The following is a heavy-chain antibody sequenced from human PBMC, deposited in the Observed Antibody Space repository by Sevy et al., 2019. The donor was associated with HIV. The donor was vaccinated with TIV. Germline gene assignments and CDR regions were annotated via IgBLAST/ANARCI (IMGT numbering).Heavy chain of an antibody. J-gene: IGHJ4*02. CDR3: ARSSHYYDSSGYYYFDY. CDR1: GYTFTSYG. V-gene: IGHV1-18*01. D-gene: IGHD3-22*01. CDR2: ISAYNGNT. Sequence: ASVMVSCKASGYTFTSYGISWVRQAPGQGLEWMGWISAYNGNTNYAQKLQGRVTMTTDTSTSTAYMELRSLRSDDTAVYYCARSSHYYDSSGYYYFDYWGQGTLVTVSS.